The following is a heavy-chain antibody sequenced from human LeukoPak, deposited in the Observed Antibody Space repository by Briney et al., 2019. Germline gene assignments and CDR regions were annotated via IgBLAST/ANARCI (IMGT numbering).Heavy chain of an antibody. Sequence: SETLSLTCTVSGVSISGYYWSWIRQPPGKGLEWIGYIYYSGSTNYYPSLKSRVTISVDTSKNQFSLKLSSVTAADTAVYYCARHGSPVFDSWGQGTLVTVSS. CDR2: IYYSGST. CDR1: GVSISGYY. CDR3: ARHGSPVFDS. D-gene: IGHD2-2*01. V-gene: IGHV4-59*01. J-gene: IGHJ4*02.